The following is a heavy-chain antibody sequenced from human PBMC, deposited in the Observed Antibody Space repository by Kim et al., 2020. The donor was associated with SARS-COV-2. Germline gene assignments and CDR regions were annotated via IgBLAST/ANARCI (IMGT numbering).Heavy chain of an antibody. J-gene: IGHJ4*02. V-gene: IGHV3-23*01. Sequence: PDSEDSVKGRFTISRDIPQDTLYLQMTSLRAEDTAVYFCSSSTVGAYFDYWGQGSLVTVSS. D-gene: IGHD1-26*01. CDR3: SSSTVGAYFDY. CDR2: P.